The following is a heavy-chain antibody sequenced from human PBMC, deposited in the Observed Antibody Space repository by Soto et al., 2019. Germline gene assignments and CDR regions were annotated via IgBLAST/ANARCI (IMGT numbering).Heavy chain of an antibody. J-gene: IGHJ4*02. CDR1: GYTFTSYA. Sequence: QVQLVQSGAEEKKPGASVKVSCKASGYTFTSYAMHWVRQAPGQRLEWMGWINAGNGNTKYSQKFQGRVTITRDTSASTAWMELSSLRSEDTAVYHWASSGSYWGIDYWGQGTLVTVSS. D-gene: IGHD1-26*01. CDR3: ASSGSYWGIDY. CDR2: INAGNGNT. V-gene: IGHV1-3*05.